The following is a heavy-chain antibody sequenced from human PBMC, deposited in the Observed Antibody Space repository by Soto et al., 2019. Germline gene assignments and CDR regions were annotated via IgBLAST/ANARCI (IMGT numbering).Heavy chain of an antibody. J-gene: IGHJ3*02. CDR3: ARVGGGYQLLHAFDI. CDR2: ISSSSSYI. D-gene: IGHD2-2*01. Sequence: PGGSLRLSCAASGFTFSSYSMNWFRQAPGKGLEWVSSISSSSSYIYYADSVKGRFTISRDNAKNSLYLQMNSLRAEDTAVYYCARVGGGYQLLHAFDIWGQGTMVTV. V-gene: IGHV3-21*01. CDR1: GFTFSSYS.